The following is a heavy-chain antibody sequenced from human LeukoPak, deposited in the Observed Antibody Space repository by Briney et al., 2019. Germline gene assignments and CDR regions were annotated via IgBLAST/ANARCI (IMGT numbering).Heavy chain of an antibody. CDR2: IYYSGST. J-gene: IGHJ3*02. Sequence: SETLSLTCTVSGGSISSSSYYWSWIRQPPGKGLEWIGYIYYSGSTNYNPSLKSRVTISVDTSKNQFSLKLSSVTAADTAVYYCARDLRGYDAFDIWGQGTTVTVSS. CDR1: GGSISSSSYY. D-gene: IGHD2-15*01. CDR3: ARDLRGYDAFDI. V-gene: IGHV4-61*01.